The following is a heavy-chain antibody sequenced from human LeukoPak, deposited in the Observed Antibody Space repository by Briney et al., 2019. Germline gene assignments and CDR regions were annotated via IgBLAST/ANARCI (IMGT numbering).Heavy chain of an antibody. CDR3: AKHPQGAAGAHFDY. Sequence: GGPLRLSCAASGFVLSNYAMSWVRQAPGKGLEWVSTISASGSRTYYTDSVKGRFSISRDNSRNTMYLQMNSLRAEDTAIYYCAKHPQGAAGAHFDYWGQGTLVTVSS. D-gene: IGHD6-13*01. J-gene: IGHJ4*02. CDR2: ISASGSRT. V-gene: IGHV3-23*01. CDR1: GFVLSNYA.